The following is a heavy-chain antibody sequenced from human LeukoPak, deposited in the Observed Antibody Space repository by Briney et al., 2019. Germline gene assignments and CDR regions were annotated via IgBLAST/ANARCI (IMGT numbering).Heavy chain of an antibody. Sequence: SGTLSLTCTVSGGSISSYYWTWIRQPPGKGLEWIGYILYSGSTNYNPSLKSRLTASVDTSENQFSLKLSSVTPADTAVYYCARGNDYGDYGRAFDIWGLGTMVTVSS. D-gene: IGHD4-17*01. V-gene: IGHV4-59*01. CDR3: ARGNDYGDYGRAFDI. CDR2: ILYSGST. J-gene: IGHJ3*02. CDR1: GGSISSYY.